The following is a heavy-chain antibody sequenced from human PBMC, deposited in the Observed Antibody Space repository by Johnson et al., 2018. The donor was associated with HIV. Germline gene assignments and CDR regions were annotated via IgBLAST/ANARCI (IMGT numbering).Heavy chain of an antibody. CDR1: GFSFSAYG. J-gene: IGHJ3*02. CDR2: IRYDGSSN. V-gene: IGHV3-30*02. CDR3: AKAELIRFGELNDGFDI. Sequence: QVQLVESGGGFIKPGGSLRLSCAASGFSFSAYGMHWVRQAPGKGLEWVAFIRYDGSSNFYPDSVKGRFTISRDNSKNTLYLQMNNLGPEDTAVYYCAKAELIRFGELNDGFDIWGQGTMVTVSS. D-gene: IGHD3-10*01.